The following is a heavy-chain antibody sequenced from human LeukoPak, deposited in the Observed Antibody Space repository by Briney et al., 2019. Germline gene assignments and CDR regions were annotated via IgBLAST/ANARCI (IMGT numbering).Heavy chain of an antibody. J-gene: IGHJ4*02. CDR2: IYSGGST. CDR3: ARSPEGCSGGSCYNPPDY. V-gene: IGHV3-66*01. CDR1: GFTVSSHY. D-gene: IGHD2-15*01. Sequence: PGGSLRLSCAASGFTVSSHYMSWVRQAPGKGPEWVSVIYSGGSTYYADSVKGRFTISRDNSKNTLYLQMNSLRAEDTAVYYCARSPEGCSGGSCYNPPDYWGQGTLVTVSS.